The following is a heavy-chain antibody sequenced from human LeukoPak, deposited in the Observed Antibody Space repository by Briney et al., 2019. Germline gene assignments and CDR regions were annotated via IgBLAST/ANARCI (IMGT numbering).Heavy chain of an antibody. CDR1: GYTFTNYA. CDR2: INTGNGNT. D-gene: IGHD5-12*01. CDR3: ARVGYSGYDSRPVFNY. J-gene: IGHJ4*02. V-gene: IGHV1-3*04. Sequence: ASVKVSCKASGYTFTNYALHWVRQAPGQRLEWMGWINTGNGNTEYSQKLQGRVTITRATSASTAYMELSSLRSEDTAVYYCARVGYSGYDSRPVFNYWGQGTLVTVSS.